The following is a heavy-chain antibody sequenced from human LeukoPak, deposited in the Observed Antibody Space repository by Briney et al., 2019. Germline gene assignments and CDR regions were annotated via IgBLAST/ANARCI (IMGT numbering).Heavy chain of an antibody. V-gene: IGHV1-2*02. D-gene: IGHD3-22*01. CDR3: ARDPDPPYYYDSSGYYSN. CDR1: GSTFTGYY. J-gene: IGHJ4*02. Sequence: GASVKVSCKASGSTFTGYYMHWVRQAPGQGLEWMGWVNPNSGGTNYAQKFQGRVTMTRDTSISTAYMELSRLRSDDTAVYYCARDPDPPYYYDSSGYYSNWGQGTLDTVSS. CDR2: VNPNSGGT.